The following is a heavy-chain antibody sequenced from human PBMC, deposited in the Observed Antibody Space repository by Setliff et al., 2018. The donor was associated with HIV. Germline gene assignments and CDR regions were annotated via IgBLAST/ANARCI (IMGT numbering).Heavy chain of an antibody. J-gene: IGHJ6*03. V-gene: IGHV1-69-2*01. CDR1: GYTFTSYD. CDR2: VDPEDGET. D-gene: IGHD3-10*01. Sequence: ASVKVSCKASGYTFTSYDIHWVRRATGRGLEWMGRVDPEDGETIYAEKFQGRVTITADTSTDTAYMELSSLRSEDTAVYYCATEEGGSGSYNYYYYYYMDVWGKGTTVTVSS. CDR3: ATEEGGSGSYNYYYYYYMDV.